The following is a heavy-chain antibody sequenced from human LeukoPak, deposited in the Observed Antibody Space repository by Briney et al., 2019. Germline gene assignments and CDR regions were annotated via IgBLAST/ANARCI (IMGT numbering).Heavy chain of an antibody. V-gene: IGHV1-24*01. D-gene: IGHD7-27*01. J-gene: IGHJ5*02. CDR1: GYTISEVS. CDR3: AKAPFTNWSGWFDP. CDR2: LDPEDDKR. Sequence: ASVRVSRKVSGYTISEVSIHWVRQAPGKGLEWMGGLDPEDDKRFYAQKFQGRVTMTEDTSTDTAYMELSSLRSDDTAVYYCAKAPFTNWSGWFDPWGQGTLVTVSS.